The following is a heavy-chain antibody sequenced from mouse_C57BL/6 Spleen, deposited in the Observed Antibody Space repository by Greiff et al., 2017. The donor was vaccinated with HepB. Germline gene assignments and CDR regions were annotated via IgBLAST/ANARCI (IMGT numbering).Heavy chain of an antibody. CDR3: ARDTPNWD. CDR2: IDPSDSYT. D-gene: IGHD4-1*01. V-gene: IGHV1-69*01. CDR1: GYTFTSYW. Sequence: QVQLKQPGAELVMPGASVKLSCKASGYTFTSYWMHWVKQRPGQGLEWIGEIDPSDSYTNYNQKFKGKSTLTVDKSSSTAYMQLSSLTSEDSAVYYCARDTPNWDWGQGTTLTVSS. J-gene: IGHJ2*01.